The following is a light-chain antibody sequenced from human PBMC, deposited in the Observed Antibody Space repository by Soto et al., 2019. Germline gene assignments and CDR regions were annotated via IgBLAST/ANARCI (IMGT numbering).Light chain of an antibody. J-gene: IGKJ1*01. Sequence: DIQMTQSPSTLSATAGDIVTITFRASQSISSYLNWYQQKPGKAPKLLIYAASSLQSGVPSRFSGSGSGTDFTLTISSLQPEDFATYYCQQSYSTTWTFGQGTKVDIK. V-gene: IGKV1-39*01. CDR3: QQSYSTTWT. CDR2: AAS. CDR1: QSISSY.